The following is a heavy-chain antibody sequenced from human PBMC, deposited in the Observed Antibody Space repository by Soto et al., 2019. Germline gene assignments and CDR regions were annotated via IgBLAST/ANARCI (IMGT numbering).Heavy chain of an antibody. J-gene: IGHJ6*02. Sequence: QPGGSLRLSCAASGFTVSNNYMSWVRQAPGKGLEWVSVIYSGGTTSYADSVRGRFTISRDNSKNTLYLQMNSLRAEDTAVYYCARDYTYYSYYGMDVWGQGTTVTVSS. V-gene: IGHV3-53*01. CDR1: GFTVSNNY. CDR3: ARDYTYYSYYGMDV. CDR2: IYSGGTT.